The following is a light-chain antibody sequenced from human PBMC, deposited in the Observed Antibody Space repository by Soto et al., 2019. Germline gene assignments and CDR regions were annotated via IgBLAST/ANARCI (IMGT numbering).Light chain of an antibody. CDR2: GPA. V-gene: IGKV3-20*01. CDR3: QQFGASPT. CDR1: QSVSIS. Sequence: ETVLTQSPGTLSLSPGERATLSFRASQSVSISLAWYQQKPGQAPRLLIYGPATRATGIPDRFSGSGSGTEFTLTITRLDPEDFAVYFCQQFGASPTFGQGTKVDI. J-gene: IGKJ1*01.